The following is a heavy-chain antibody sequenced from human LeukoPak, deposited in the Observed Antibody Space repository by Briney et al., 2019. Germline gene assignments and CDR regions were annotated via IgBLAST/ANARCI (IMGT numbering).Heavy chain of an antibody. J-gene: IGHJ4*02. CDR3: ARGGEGRRLAGSF. Sequence: ASVKVSCKASGYTFTSYGISWVRQAPGQGLEWMGWISAYNGNTNYAQKLQGRVTMTTDTSTSTVFMELSSLRSEDTAVYYCARGGEGRRLAGSFWGQGTLVTVSS. D-gene: IGHD6-19*01. CDR2: ISAYNGNT. CDR1: GYTFTSYG. V-gene: IGHV1-18*01.